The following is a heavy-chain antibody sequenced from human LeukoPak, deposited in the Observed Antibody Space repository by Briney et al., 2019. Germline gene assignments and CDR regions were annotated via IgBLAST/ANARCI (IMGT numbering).Heavy chain of an antibody. V-gene: IGHV1-46*01. Sequence: INPSGGSTSYAQKFQGRVTITTATSTSTVYMELSSLRSEDTAVYYCASGTTSGNYYYGMDVWGQGTTVTVSS. CDR3: ASGTTSGNYYYGMDV. CDR2: INPSGGST. D-gene: IGHD3-10*01. J-gene: IGHJ6*02.